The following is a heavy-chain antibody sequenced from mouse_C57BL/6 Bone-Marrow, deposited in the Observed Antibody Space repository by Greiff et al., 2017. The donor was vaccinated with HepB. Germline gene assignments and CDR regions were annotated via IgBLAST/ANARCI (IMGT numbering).Heavy chain of an antibody. CDR3: TRKVLTTVVALDY. J-gene: IGHJ2*01. D-gene: IGHD1-1*01. CDR1: GYTFTDYE. V-gene: IGHV1-15*01. Sequence: QVQLQQSGAELVRPGASVTLSCKASGYTFTDYEMHWVKQTPVHGLEWIGAIDPETGGTAYSQKFKGKAILTADKSSSTAYMELRSLTSEDSAVYYCTRKVLTTVVALDYWGQGTTLTVSS. CDR2: IDPETGGT.